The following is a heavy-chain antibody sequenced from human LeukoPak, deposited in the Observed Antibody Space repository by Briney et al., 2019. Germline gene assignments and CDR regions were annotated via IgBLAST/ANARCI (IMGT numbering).Heavy chain of an antibody. CDR1: GFTVSSNY. V-gene: IGHV3-66*01. J-gene: IGHJ6*02. CDR3: ARGPSYYYGVDV. Sequence: GGSLRLSCAASGFTVSSNYMSWVRQAPGKGLEWVSVIYSGGSTYYADSVKGRFTISRDNSKNTLYLQMNSLRAEDTAVYYCARGPSYYYGVDVWGQGTTVTVSS. CDR2: IYSGGST.